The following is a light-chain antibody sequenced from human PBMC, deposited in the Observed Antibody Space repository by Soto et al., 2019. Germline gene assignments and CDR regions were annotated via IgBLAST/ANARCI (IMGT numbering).Light chain of an antibody. CDR3: QQRTNWPIT. CDR1: QGFTTN. J-gene: IGKJ5*01. V-gene: IGKV3-11*01. Sequence: EIVMTQPPASLSVSPGERVTLSCRAGQGFTTNFAWYQQKSGQSPRLLIYDSSNSSTVIPASFSANGSGTDFALTISSLEPENFAVYYCQQRTNWPITFGQGTRLEI. CDR2: DSS.